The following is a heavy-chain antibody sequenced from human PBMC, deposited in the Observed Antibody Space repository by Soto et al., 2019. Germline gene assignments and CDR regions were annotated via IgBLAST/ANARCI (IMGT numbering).Heavy chain of an antibody. D-gene: IGHD6-6*01. CDR1: GYTFTSYG. Sequence: ASVKVSCKASGYTFTSYGISWVRQAPGQGLEWMGWISAYNGNTKYAQKLQGRDTMTTDTHTSTDYMELRSKRSDDTAVYYCARVGDGGIAARPFDYLGQGTLVTVSS. J-gene: IGHJ4*02. CDR3: ARVGDGGIAARPFDY. V-gene: IGHV1-18*01. CDR2: ISAYNGNT.